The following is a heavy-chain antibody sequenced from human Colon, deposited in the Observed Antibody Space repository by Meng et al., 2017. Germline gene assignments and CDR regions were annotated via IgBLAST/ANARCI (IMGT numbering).Heavy chain of an antibody. CDR2: IYTSGDT. J-gene: IGHJ4*02. Sequence: QVQPTGSGPGPVKPYTHLALPFPVSGGSIRHHSYHWSWIRQPAGKGLEWVGRIYTSGDTKYNPPLKGRITISVDTSKNQISLKLNSVTAADPAVYYCARASGWYPNYFDYWGQGTLVTVSS. CDR1: GGSIRHHSYH. CDR3: ARASGWYPNYFDY. V-gene: IGHV4-61*02. D-gene: IGHD6-13*01.